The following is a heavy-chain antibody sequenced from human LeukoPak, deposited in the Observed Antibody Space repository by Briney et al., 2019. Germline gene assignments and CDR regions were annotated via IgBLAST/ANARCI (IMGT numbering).Heavy chain of an antibody. CDR1: RYTFTGYY. CDR2: INPNSGVT. Sequence: ASVKVSCKASRYTFTGYYMHWVRQAPGQGLEWMGWINPNSGVTDYAQNFQGRVTMTRDTSISTAYMELSRLRSDDTAVYYCARDQVYYDSSGYYEYWGQGTLVTVSS. J-gene: IGHJ4*02. CDR3: ARDQVYYDSSGYYEY. D-gene: IGHD3-22*01. V-gene: IGHV1-2*02.